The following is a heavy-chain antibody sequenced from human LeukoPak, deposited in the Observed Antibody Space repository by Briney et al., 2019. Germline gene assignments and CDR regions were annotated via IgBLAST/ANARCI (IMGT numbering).Heavy chain of an antibody. Sequence: GGSLRLSCAASGFTFSSYEMNWVRQAPGKGLEWVSSISSSSSYIYYADSVKGRFTISRDNAKNSLYLQMNSLRAEDTAVYYCASTFAPSLIPSWFDPWGQGTLVTVSS. CDR3: ASTFAPSLIPSWFDP. J-gene: IGHJ5*02. CDR2: ISSSSSYI. D-gene: IGHD2/OR15-2a*01. V-gene: IGHV3-21*01. CDR1: GFTFSSYE.